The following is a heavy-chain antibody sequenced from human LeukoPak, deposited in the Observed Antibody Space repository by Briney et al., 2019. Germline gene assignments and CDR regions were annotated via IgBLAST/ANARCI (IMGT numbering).Heavy chain of an antibody. CDR1: GSPLSTSGVS. CDR3: VQSSDNNDWYLYYFYGMDV. CDR2: IYCNDDK. V-gene: IGHV2-5*01. Sequence: SAPTLVKPTQTLTLTCTLSGSPLSTSGVSVGWIRQPPVKSLEWLALIYCNDDKRYSPFLKSRLTISRDTSKNQVVLTMHNMDTVDTATYYCVQSSDNNDWYLYYFYGMDVWGQGTTVTVSS. J-gene: IGHJ6*02. D-gene: IGHD3-9*01.